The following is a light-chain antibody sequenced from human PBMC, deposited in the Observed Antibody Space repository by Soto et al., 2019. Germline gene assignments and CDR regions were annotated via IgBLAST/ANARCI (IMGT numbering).Light chain of an antibody. CDR1: QSVSSTY. CDR3: QQYGGSPRYT. Sequence: EIVLTQSPGTLSLSLGERATLSCRASQSVSSTYLAWYQQRPGQAPRLLIYSTSSRATGIPDRFSGSGSGTDFTLTISRLEPEDFAVYYCQQYGGSPRYTFGQGTKLEIK. CDR2: STS. J-gene: IGKJ2*01. V-gene: IGKV3-20*01.